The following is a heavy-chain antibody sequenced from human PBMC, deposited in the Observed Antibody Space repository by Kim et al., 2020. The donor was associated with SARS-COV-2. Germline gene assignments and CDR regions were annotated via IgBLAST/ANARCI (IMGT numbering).Heavy chain of an antibody. D-gene: IGHD5-12*01. CDR1: GFTFSSYG. CDR2: IWYDGSNK. V-gene: IGHV3-33*01. Sequence: GGSLRLSCAASGFTFSSYGMHWVRQAPGKGLEWVAVIWYDGSNKYYADSVKGRFTISRDNSKNTLYLQMNSLRAEDTAVYYCARDPSYNGYDFLTRLDYWGQGTLVTVSS. J-gene: IGHJ4*02. CDR3: ARDPSYNGYDFLTRLDY.